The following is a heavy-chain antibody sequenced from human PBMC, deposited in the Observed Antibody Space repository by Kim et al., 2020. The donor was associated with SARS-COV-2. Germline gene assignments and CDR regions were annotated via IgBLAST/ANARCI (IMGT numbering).Heavy chain of an antibody. CDR2: INPNSGGT. J-gene: IGHJ6*02. CDR3: ARDSYDILTSAYYYYGMDV. V-gene: IGHV1-2*06. Sequence: ASVKVSCKASGYTFTGYYMHWVRQAPGQGLEWMGRINPNSGGTNYAQKFQGRVTMTRDTSISTAYMELSRLRSDDTAVYYCARDSYDILTSAYYYYGMDVWGQGTTVTVSS. CDR1: GYTFTGYY. D-gene: IGHD3-9*01.